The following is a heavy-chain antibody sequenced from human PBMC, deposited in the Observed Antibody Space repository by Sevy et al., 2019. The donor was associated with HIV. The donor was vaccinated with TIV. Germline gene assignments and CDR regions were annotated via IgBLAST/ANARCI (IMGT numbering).Heavy chain of an antibody. CDR1: GGSLSSGSYY. CDR2: ISYIEST. D-gene: IGHD6-13*01. Sequence: SETLSLTCTVSGGSLSSGSYYWSWIRQPPGKGLEWIGYISYIESTDSNPSLKSRVTISVDTSKNQLSLRLTSVTAADTAVYYCVRDRIAAAGGYFDNWGQGTLVTVSS. V-gene: IGHV4-61*01. J-gene: IGHJ4*02. CDR3: VRDRIAAAGGYFDN.